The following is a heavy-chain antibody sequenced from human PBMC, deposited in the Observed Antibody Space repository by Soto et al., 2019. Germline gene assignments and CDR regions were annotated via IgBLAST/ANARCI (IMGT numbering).Heavy chain of an antibody. Sequence: QALLEQWGAGLLKPSETLSLTCAVYGGSFSGYYWTWIRQPPGRGLQWLGEINHSGITDYNPSLKSRVSISIDTSKNQFSLKLNSVTAADKAVYYCAVGPRMWLAGGGYWGQGTLVTVSS. V-gene: IGHV4-34*01. CDR3: AVGPRMWLAGGGY. CDR1: GGSFSGYY. D-gene: IGHD6-19*01. J-gene: IGHJ4*02. CDR2: INHSGIT.